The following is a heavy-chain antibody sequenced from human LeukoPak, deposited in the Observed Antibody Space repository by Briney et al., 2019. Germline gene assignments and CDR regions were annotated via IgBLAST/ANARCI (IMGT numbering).Heavy chain of an antibody. CDR1: GGSISSGDYY. CDR3: ARYCTNGVCYPYDYYGLDV. D-gene: IGHD2-8*01. J-gene: IGHJ6*02. V-gene: IGHV4-30-4*01. CDR2: IYYSGST. Sequence: SETLSLTCTVSGGSISSGDYYWSWIRQPAGKGLEWIGYIYYSGSTYYNPSLKSRVTISVDTSKNQFSLKLSSVTAADTAVYYCARYCTNGVCYPYDYYGLDVWGQGTTVTVSS.